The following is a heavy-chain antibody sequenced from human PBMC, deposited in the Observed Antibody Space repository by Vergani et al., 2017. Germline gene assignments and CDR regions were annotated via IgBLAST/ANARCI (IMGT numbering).Heavy chain of an antibody. Sequence: EVQLVQSGAEVKTPGESLKISCKGSGYSFTSYWIGWVRQMPGKGLEWMGIIYPGDSDTRYSPSFQGQVTISADKSISTAYLQWSSLKASDTAMYYCARLSQGESPAAPFHWYFDLWGRGTLVTVSS. D-gene: IGHD3-16*01. J-gene: IGHJ2*01. CDR1: GYSFTSYW. V-gene: IGHV5-51*03. CDR2: IYPGDSDT. CDR3: ARLSQGESPAAPFHWYFDL.